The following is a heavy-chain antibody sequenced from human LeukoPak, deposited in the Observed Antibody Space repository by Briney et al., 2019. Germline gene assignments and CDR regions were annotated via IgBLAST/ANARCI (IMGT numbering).Heavy chain of an antibody. CDR1: GGSISSSTYY. Sequence: PSETLSVTCTVSGGSISSSTYYWGWIRQPPGKGLEWIGSVYYSGTAYYNPSLKSRVAISVDTSKNQFSLMLSSVTAADTAVYYCARKIAAVGHFDYWGQGTLVTVSS. CDR3: ARKIAAVGHFDY. J-gene: IGHJ4*02. V-gene: IGHV4-39*01. CDR2: VYYSGTA. D-gene: IGHD6-13*01.